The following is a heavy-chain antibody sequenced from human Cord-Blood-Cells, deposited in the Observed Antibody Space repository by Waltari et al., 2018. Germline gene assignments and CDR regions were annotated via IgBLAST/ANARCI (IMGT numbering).Heavy chain of an antibody. CDR2: IYHSGST. Sequence: QVQLQESGPGLVKPSGTLSLTCAVSGGSISSSNWWSWVRQPPGKGMEWIGEIYHSGSTNYNPSLKIRVTISVDKSKNQFSLNLSSVTAADTAVYYCARSPVDTAMVFDYWGQGTLVTVSS. D-gene: IGHD5-18*01. CDR1: GGSISSSNW. CDR3: ARSPVDTAMVFDY. V-gene: IGHV4-4*02. J-gene: IGHJ4*02.